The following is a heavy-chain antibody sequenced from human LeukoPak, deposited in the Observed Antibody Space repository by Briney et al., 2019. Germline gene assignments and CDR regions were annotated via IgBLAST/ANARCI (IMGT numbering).Heavy chain of an antibody. CDR2: ISYDGSNK. J-gene: IGHJ4*02. Sequence: PGRSLRLSCAASGFTFSSYAMHWVRQAPGKGLEWVAVISYDGSNKYYADSVKGRFTISRDNSKNTLYLQMNNLRAEDTAVYYCARDQLVAATHYFDYWGQGTLVTVSS. CDR1: GFTFSSYA. V-gene: IGHV3-30*04. CDR3: ARDQLVAATHYFDY. D-gene: IGHD2-15*01.